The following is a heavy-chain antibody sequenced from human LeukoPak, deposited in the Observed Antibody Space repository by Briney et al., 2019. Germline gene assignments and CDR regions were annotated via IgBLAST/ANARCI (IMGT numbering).Heavy chain of an antibody. Sequence: GGSLRLSCAASGFTFSSYAMSWVRQAPGKGLEWVSAISGGGGSTYYADSVKGRFTISRDNSKNTLYLQMNSLRAEDTAVYYCAKGGKSYYDSSGYYSNFDYWGQGTLVTVSS. CDR3: AKGGKSYYDSSGYYSNFDY. J-gene: IGHJ4*02. D-gene: IGHD3-22*01. CDR1: GFTFSSYA. CDR2: ISGGGGST. V-gene: IGHV3-23*01.